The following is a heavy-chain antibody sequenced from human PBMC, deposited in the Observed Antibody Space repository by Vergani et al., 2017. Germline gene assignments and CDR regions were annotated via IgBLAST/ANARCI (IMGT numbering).Heavy chain of an antibody. D-gene: IGHD3-22*01. V-gene: IGHV5-51*01. CDR3: ARLYGRDSSGSKYFDY. CDR2: IHPADSDT. CDR1: GYSFTNYW. Sequence: EVQLVQSGAEVKTPGESLTISCQISGYSFTNYWIGWVRQMPGKGMEWMGIIHPADSDTRYSPSFQGQVTISVDKSISTAYLQRSILRASDSAMYYCARLYGRDSSGSKYFDYWGQGTLVTVSS. J-gene: IGHJ4*02.